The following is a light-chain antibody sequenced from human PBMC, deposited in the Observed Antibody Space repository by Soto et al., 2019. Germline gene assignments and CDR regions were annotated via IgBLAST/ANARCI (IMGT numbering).Light chain of an antibody. V-gene: IGLV1-40*01. CDR1: SSNIGAGYD. CDR3: QSYDNSLSHWV. CDR2: ANS. J-gene: IGLJ3*02. Sequence: QSVLTQPPSVSGAPGQRVTISCSGSSSNIGAGYDVHWYQQLPGTAPKLLIYANSNRPSGVPDRFSGSKSGTSASLAITGLQAGDEADYYCQSYDNSLSHWVFGGGTKLTVL.